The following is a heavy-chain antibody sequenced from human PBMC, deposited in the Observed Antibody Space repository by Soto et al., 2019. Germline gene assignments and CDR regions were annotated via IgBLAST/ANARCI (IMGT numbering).Heavy chain of an antibody. J-gene: IGHJ6*02. Sequence: SVKVSYKASGFTFTSSAVQWVRQARGQRLEWIGWIVVGSGNTNYAQKFQERVTITRDMSTSTAYMELSSLRSEDTAVYYCAAESPLAVAAPGYYYGMDVWGQGTTVTVSS. CDR2: IVVGSGNT. CDR3: AAESPLAVAAPGYYYGMDV. D-gene: IGHD6-19*01. V-gene: IGHV1-58*01. CDR1: GFTFTSSA.